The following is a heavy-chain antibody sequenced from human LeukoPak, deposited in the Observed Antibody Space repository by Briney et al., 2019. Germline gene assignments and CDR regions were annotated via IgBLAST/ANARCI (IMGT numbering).Heavy chain of an antibody. D-gene: IGHD6-19*01. J-gene: IGHJ4*02. CDR1: GGTFSSYT. CDR2: IIPILGIA. CDR3: ASPMAGAFDY. V-gene: IGHV1-69*02. Sequence: ATVKVSCKASGGTFSSYTISWVRQAPGQGLEWMGRIIPILGIANYAQKFQCRVTITADKSTSTAYMELSSLRSEDTAVYYCASPMAGAFDYWGQGTLVTVSS.